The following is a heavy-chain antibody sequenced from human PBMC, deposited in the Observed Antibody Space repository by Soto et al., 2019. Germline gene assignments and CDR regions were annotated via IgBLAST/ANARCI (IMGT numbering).Heavy chain of an antibody. Sequence: QVQLVQSGAEVKKPGSSVKVSCKASGGTFSRYAISWVRQAPGQGLEWMGGILPIFGTANYAQKFQGTVTITADESTSTAYMELSSLRSKDTALYYCARAPYYYDSSGYFPLDYSGQRTLVTVSS. CDR1: GGTFSRYA. D-gene: IGHD3-22*01. CDR3: ARAPYYYDSSGYFPLDY. J-gene: IGHJ4*02. CDR2: ILPIFGTA. V-gene: IGHV1-69*01.